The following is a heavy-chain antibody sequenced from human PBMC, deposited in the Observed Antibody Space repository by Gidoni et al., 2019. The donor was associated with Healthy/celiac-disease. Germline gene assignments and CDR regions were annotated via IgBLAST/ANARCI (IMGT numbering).Heavy chain of an antibody. V-gene: IGHV3-15*01. CDR1: GFTFSNAW. D-gene: IGHD3-9*01. J-gene: IGHJ4*02. Sequence: EVQLVESGGGLVKPGGSLRLSCAASGFTFSNAWMSWVRQAPGKGLEWVGRIKSKTDGGTTDYAAPVKGRFTISRDDSKNTLYLQMNSLKTEDTAVYYCTTDQIRYFDWHNPVAFDYWGQGTLVTVSS. CDR2: IKSKTDGGTT. CDR3: TTDQIRYFDWHNPVAFDY.